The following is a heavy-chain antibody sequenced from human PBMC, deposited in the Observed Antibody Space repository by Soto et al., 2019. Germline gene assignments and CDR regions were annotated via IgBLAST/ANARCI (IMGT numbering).Heavy chain of an antibody. Sequence: ASVKVSCKASGYTFTGYYMHWVRQAPGQGLEWMGWINPNSGGTNYAQKFQGWVTMTRDTSISTAYMELSRLRSDDTAVYYCARESRPNRYCSGGRCASFDYWGQGTLVTVSS. V-gene: IGHV1-2*04. CDR3: ARESRPNRYCSGGRCASFDY. CDR1: GYTFTGYY. D-gene: IGHD2-15*01. J-gene: IGHJ4*02. CDR2: INPNSGGT.